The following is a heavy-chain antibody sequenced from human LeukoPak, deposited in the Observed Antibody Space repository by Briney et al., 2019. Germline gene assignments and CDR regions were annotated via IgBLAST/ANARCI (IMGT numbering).Heavy chain of an antibody. J-gene: IGHJ5*02. CDR2: INTNTGNP. V-gene: IGHV7-4-1*02. Sequence: ASVTVSCTASGYTFTSYAMNWVRQAPGQGLEWMGWINTNTGNPTYAQGFTGRFVFSLDTSVSTAYLQVSSLKAEDTAVYYCAREVPGPYYYGSGSDWFDPWGQGTLVTVSS. CDR1: GYTFTSYA. CDR3: AREVPGPYYYGSGSDWFDP. D-gene: IGHD3-10*01.